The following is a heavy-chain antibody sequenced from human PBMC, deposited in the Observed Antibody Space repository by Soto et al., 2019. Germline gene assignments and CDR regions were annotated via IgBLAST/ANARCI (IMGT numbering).Heavy chain of an antibody. J-gene: IGHJ6*02. D-gene: IGHD3-3*01. CDR1: GGSISSSSYY. CDR2: IYYSGST. CDR3: ARHYDFWSGRTIIYYYYGMDV. V-gene: IGHV4-39*01. Sequence: PSETLSLTCTVSGGSISSSSYYWGWIRQPPGKGLEWIGSIYYSGSTYYNPSLKSRVTISVDTSKNQFSLKLSSVTAADTAVYYCARHYDFWSGRTIIYYYYGMDVWGQGTTVTV.